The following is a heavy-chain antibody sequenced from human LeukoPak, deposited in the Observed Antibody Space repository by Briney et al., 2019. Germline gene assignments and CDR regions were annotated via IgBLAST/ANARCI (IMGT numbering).Heavy chain of an antibody. CDR3: ARGSGSYYRLFDY. J-gene: IGHJ4*02. D-gene: IGHD1-26*01. V-gene: IGHV4-61*01. CDR1: GGPVSSGSYY. CDR2: IYYSGST. Sequence: SETLSLTCTVSGGPVSSGSYYWSWLRQPPGKGLEWIGYIYYSGSTNYNPSLKSRVTISVDTSKNQFSLKLSSVTAADTAVYYCARGSGSYYRLFDYWGQGTLVTVSS.